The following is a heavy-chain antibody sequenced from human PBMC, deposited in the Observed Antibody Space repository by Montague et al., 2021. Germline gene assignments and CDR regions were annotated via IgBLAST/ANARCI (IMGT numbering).Heavy chain of an antibody. D-gene: IGHD2-21*02. CDR2: IYYSGST. Sequence: SETLSLTCTVSGGSISSTSYYWGWIRQPPGTGLEWIGSIYYSGSTYYNPSLKSRVTISADTSKNQFSLRLRSVTAADTAVYYCATRLGFVVVTGPDAFDIWGQGTVVTVSS. CDR3: ATRLGFVVVTGPDAFDI. CDR1: GGSISSTSYY. V-gene: IGHV4-39*01. J-gene: IGHJ3*02.